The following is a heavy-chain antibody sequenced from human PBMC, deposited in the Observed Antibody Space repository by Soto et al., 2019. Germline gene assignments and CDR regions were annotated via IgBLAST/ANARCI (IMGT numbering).Heavy chain of an antibody. J-gene: IGHJ6*02. V-gene: IGHV3-23*01. CDR3: AKARVYGSALEYYYYGMDV. D-gene: IGHD3-10*01. Sequence: GGSLRLSCAASGFTFSTAWMSWVRQAPGKGLEWVSAISGSGGSTYYADSVKGRFTISRDNSKNTLYLQMNSLRAEDTAAYYCAKARVYGSALEYYYYGMDVWGQGTTVT. CDR2: ISGSGGST. CDR1: GFTFSTAW.